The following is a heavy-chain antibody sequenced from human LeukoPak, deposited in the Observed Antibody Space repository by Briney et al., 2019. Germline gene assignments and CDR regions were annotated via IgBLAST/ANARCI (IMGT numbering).Heavy chain of an antibody. J-gene: IGHJ4*02. D-gene: IGHD3-10*01. CDR2: IYTSGST. CDR1: GGSISSGSYY. V-gene: IGHV4-61*02. CDR3: ARERDGSGTQRGLDY. Sequence: PSETLSLTCTVSGGSISSGSYYWSWIRQPAGKGLEWIGRIYTSGSTNYNPSLKSRVTISVDTSKNQFSLKLSSVTAADTAVYYCARERDGSGTQRGLDYWGQGTLVTVSS.